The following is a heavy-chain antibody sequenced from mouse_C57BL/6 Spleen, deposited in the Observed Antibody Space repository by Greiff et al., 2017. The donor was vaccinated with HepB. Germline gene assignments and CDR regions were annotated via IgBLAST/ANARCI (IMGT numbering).Heavy chain of an antibody. CDR1: GFTFNTYA. CDR2: IRSKSSNYAT. Sequence: EVQLVESGGGLVQPKGSLKLSCAASGFTFNTYAMHWVRQAPGKGLEWVARIRSKSSNYATYYADSVKDRFTISRDESQSMLYLQMNNLKTEDTAMYYCVREPYDYDPNSYAMDYWGQGTSVTVSS. V-gene: IGHV10-3*01. CDR3: VREPYDYDPNSYAMDY. J-gene: IGHJ4*01. D-gene: IGHD2-4*01.